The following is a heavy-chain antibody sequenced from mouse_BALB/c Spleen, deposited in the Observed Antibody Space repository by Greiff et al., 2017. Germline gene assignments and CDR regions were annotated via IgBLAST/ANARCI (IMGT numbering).Heavy chain of an antibody. Sequence: DLVKPGASVKLSCKASGYTFTSYWINWIEQRPGQGLEWIGRIAPGSGSTYYNEMFKGKATLTVDTSSSTAYIQLSSLSSEDSAVYFCARYGSHYGNFDYWGQGTTLTVSS. V-gene: IGHV1S41*01. CDR3: ARYGSHYGNFDY. CDR1: GYTFTSYW. J-gene: IGHJ2*01. CDR2: IAPGSGST. D-gene: IGHD2-1*01.